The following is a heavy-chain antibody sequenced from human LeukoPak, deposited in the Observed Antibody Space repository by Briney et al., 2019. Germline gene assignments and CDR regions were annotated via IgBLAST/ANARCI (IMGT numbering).Heavy chain of an antibody. J-gene: IGHJ4*02. D-gene: IGHD3-9*01. V-gene: IGHV4-39*01. CDR1: GGSVSSGNYF. CDR3: ARLSKGRYFDYIFDY. CDR2: INYIGST. Sequence: SETLSLTCSVSGGSVSSGNYFWGWIRLPPGKGLEWIGNINYIGSTAYNPSLKSRVTMSVDTSKNQFSLKMTSVTAADTAVYYCARLSKGRYFDYIFDYWGQGTLVTVSS.